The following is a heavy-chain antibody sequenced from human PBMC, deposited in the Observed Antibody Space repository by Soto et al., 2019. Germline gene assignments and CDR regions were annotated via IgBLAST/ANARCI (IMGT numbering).Heavy chain of an antibody. D-gene: IGHD2-8*01. V-gene: IGHV3-33*01. CDR3: ARDRVPYQGVCLQFDY. CDR2: IWYDGSNK. J-gene: IGHJ4*02. Sequence: PGGSLRLSCAASGFTFSSYGMHWVRQAPGKGLEWVAVIWYDGSNKYYADSVKGRFTISRDNSKNTLCLQMNSLRAEDTAVYYCARDRVPYQGVCLQFDYWGQGT. CDR1: GFTFSSYG.